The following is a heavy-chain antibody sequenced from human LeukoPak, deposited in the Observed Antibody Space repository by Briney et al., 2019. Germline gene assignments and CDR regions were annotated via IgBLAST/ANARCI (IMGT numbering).Heavy chain of an antibody. Sequence: GASVKVSCKASGGTFSSYAISWVRQAPGQGLEWMGRIIPILGIANYAQKFQGRVTITADKSTRRAYMELSSLRSEDTAVYYCAREGRRDGYKNEAFDIWGQGTMVTVSS. J-gene: IGHJ3*02. CDR2: IIPILGIA. CDR1: GGTFSSYA. V-gene: IGHV1-69*04. CDR3: AREGRRDGYKNEAFDI. D-gene: IGHD5-24*01.